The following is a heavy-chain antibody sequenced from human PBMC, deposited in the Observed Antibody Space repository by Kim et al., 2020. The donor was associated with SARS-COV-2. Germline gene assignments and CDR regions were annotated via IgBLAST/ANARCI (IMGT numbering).Heavy chain of an antibody. Sequence: SETLSLTCTVSGGSISSYYWSWIRQPPGKGLEWIGYIYYSGSTNYNPSLKSRVTISVDTSKNQFSLKLSSVTAADTAVYYCARARVTTSFGGPHYYGMDVWGQGTTVTVSS. V-gene: IGHV4-59*01. D-gene: IGHD3-3*01. J-gene: IGHJ6*02. CDR2: IYYSGST. CDR3: ARARVTTSFGGPHYYGMDV. CDR1: GGSISSYY.